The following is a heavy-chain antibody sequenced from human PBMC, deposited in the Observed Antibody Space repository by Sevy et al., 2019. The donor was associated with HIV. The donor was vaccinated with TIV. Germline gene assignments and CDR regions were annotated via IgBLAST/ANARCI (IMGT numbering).Heavy chain of an antibody. CDR1: GYSFTSYW. D-gene: IGHD3-22*01. Sequence: GESLKIYCKGSGYSFTSYWIGWVRQMPGKGLEWMGIIYPGDSDTRYSPSFQGQVTISADKSISTAYLQWSSLKASDTAMYYCARLGPRSLYYYDSSGYYLDYWGQGTLVTVSS. J-gene: IGHJ4*02. CDR2: IYPGDSDT. V-gene: IGHV5-51*01. CDR3: ARLGPRSLYYYDSSGYYLDY.